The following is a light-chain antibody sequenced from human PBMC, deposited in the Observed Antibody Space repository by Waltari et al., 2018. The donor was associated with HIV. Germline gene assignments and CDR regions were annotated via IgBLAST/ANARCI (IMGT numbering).Light chain of an antibody. CDR1: KLDDKY. CDR3: QAWDSGTGV. Sequence: SYELTQPPSVSVSPGQAATITCSGDKLDDKYVCWYQQKPGRSPVFVIYQDDKRLSGIPDRFSGSNSGNTATLTISGTQTMDEADYYCQAWDSGTGVFGTGTTVTVL. CDR2: QDD. J-gene: IGLJ1*01. V-gene: IGLV3-1*01.